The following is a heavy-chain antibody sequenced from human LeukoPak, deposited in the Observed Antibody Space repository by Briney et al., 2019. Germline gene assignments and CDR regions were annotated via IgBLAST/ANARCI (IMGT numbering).Heavy chain of an antibody. D-gene: IGHD2-8*02. CDR2: IYYSGTT. V-gene: IGHV4-39*01. CDR1: GDSISSSYYY. Sequence: SETLSLTCTVSGDSISSSYYYWAWIRQPPGKGLEWIGSIYYSGTTYYTPSLKSRVTISVDTSKNQFSLKVSSVTAADTAVYYCARHRRYTTGSEEYDYWGQGTLVTVSS. CDR3: ARHRRYTTGSEEYDY. J-gene: IGHJ4*02.